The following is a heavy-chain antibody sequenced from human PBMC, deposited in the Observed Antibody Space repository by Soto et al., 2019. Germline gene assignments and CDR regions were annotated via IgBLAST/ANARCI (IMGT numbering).Heavy chain of an antibody. V-gene: IGHV4-39*02. CDR3: ARLVVVAPVANA. Sequence: SETLSLTCSVSGGSVNYNSYYWGWIRQPPGKGLEWVGGIFYTGTTYYSPSLKDRVTTSVDTSKNSFSLNLTSVTAADTAVYFCARLVVVAPVANAWGQGTLVTVSS. CDR1: GGSVNYNSYY. J-gene: IGHJ5*02. CDR2: IFYTGTT. D-gene: IGHD2-2*01.